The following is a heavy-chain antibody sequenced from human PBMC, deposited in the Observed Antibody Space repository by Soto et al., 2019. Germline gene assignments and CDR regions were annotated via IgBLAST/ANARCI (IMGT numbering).Heavy chain of an antibody. CDR2: ISFDGRNT. CDR1: GFTFNSYG. J-gene: IGHJ4*01. V-gene: IGHV3-30*18. Sequence: PGGSLRLSCAASGFTFNSYGMHWVRQAPGKGLEWVVVISFDGRNTYYADSVKGRFTISRDNSKNTLYLQMTSLRAEDTAVYYCAKQSGSGSYYILGSAAHFYYWVRGT. CDR3: AKQSGSGSYYILGSAAHFYY. D-gene: IGHD3-10*01.